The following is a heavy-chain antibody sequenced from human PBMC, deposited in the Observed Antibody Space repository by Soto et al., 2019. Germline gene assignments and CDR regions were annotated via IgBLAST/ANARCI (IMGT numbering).Heavy chain of an antibody. CDR1: GFTFSSYG. CDR2: ISYDGSNK. CDR3: AKDPPPDY. V-gene: IGHV3-30*18. Sequence: LKISCASSGFTFSSYGMHWVRQAPGKGLEWVAVISYDGSNKYYADSVKGRFTISRDNSKNTLYLQMNSLRAEDTAVYYCAKDPPPDYWGQGT. J-gene: IGHJ4*02.